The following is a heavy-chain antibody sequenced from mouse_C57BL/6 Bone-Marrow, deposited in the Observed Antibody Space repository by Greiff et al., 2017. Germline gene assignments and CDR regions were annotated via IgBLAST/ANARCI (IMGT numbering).Heavy chain of an antibody. J-gene: IGHJ2*01. CDR1: GYTFTSYW. D-gene: IGHD1-1*01. Sequence: QVQLQQPGAELVMPGASVKLSCKASGYTFTSYWMHWVKQRPGQGLEWIGEIDPSDSYTNYNQKFKGKSTLTVDKSSSTAYMQLSSLTSEDSAVYYCASWGGDYYGSSDFDYWGQGTTLTVSS. V-gene: IGHV1-69*01. CDR2: IDPSDSYT. CDR3: ASWGGDYYGSSDFDY.